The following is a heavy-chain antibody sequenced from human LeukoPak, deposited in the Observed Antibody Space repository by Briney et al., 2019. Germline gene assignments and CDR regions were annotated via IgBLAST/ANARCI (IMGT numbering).Heavy chain of an antibody. Sequence: PGGSLRLSCAASGFTFSAYWMHWVRQAPGKGLVWVSRLNTDGSDTRYADSVQDRFTISRDNAKNTLYLQMNSLRAEDTAVYYCARSEPVAWSFDLWGRGTLVTVSS. V-gene: IGHV3-74*01. CDR3: ARSEPVAWSFDL. CDR1: GFTFSAYW. D-gene: IGHD6-19*01. CDR2: LNTDGSDT. J-gene: IGHJ2*01.